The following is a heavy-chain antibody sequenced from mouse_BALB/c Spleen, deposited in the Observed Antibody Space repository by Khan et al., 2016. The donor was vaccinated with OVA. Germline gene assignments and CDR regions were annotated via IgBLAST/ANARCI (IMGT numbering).Heavy chain of an antibody. V-gene: IGHV2-9*02. J-gene: IGHJ2*01. CDR3: AINIEPDYLGY. Sequence: QVQLKQSGPGLVAPSQSLSITCTVSGFSLTSHGVHWVRQPPGKGLECLGVILAGGSTNYNSALMSRLSISKASSKSQVFLKMNNLQTDDTAMYYCAINIEPDYLGYWREGTTLTVSS. CDR2: ILAGGST. D-gene: IGHD1-3*01. CDR1: GFSLTSHG.